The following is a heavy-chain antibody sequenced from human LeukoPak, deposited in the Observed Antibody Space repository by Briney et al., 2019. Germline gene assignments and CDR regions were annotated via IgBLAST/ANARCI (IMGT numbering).Heavy chain of an antibody. CDR3: ARDPRVGWFDP. CDR2: ISSSSSYI. J-gene: IGHJ5*02. V-gene: IGHV3-21*01. CDR1: GFTFSSYS. Sequence: GGSLRLSCAASGFTFSSYSMNWVRQAPGKGLEWVSSISSSSSYIYYADSVKGRFTISSDNAKNSLYLQMNSLRAEDTAVYYCARDPRVGWFDPWGQGTLVTVSS.